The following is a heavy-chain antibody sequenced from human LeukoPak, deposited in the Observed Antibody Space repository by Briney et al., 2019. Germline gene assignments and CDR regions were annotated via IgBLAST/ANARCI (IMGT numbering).Heavy chain of an antibody. CDR3: ARGSRYGDYPYYCDF. V-gene: IGHV3-30*02. Sequence: GGSLRLSCAASGFTFGSYGMHWVRQAPGKGLDWVTFVRYDGNNPYYSASVKGRFTISRDNSKNTVLLQMNNLRLEDAAVYYCARGSRYGDYPYYCDFWGQGTLVTVSS. D-gene: IGHD4-17*01. J-gene: IGHJ4*02. CDR2: VRYDGNNP. CDR1: GFTFGSYG.